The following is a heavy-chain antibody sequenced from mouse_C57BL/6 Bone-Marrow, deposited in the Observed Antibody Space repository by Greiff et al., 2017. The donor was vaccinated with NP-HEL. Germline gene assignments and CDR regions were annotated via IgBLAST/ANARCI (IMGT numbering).Heavy chain of an antibody. CDR2: IDPNSGGT. CDR3: ANYYGYGGFAY. CDR1: GYTFTSYW. V-gene: IGHV1-72*01. J-gene: IGHJ3*01. Sequence: QVQLQQPGAELVKPGASVKLSCKASGYTFTSYWMHWVKQRPGRGLEWIGRIDPNSGGTKYNEKFKSKATLTVDKPSSTAYMQRSSLTSVDSAVYYCANYYGYGGFAYWGQGPLVTVSA. D-gene: IGHD2-2*01.